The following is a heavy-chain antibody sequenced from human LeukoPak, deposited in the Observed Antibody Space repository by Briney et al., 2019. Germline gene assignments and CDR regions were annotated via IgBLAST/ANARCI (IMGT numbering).Heavy chain of an antibody. CDR3: TTTYNYDSSGSIVDY. Sequence: GGSLRLSCAASGFTFRNAWMTWVRQAPGQGLEWVGRIKSKTDGGTTDYAAPVKVRFTISRDDSKNTLHLQMNSLKTEDTALYYCTTTYNYDSSGSIVDYWGQRTLVTVSS. CDR2: IKSKTDGGTT. CDR1: GFTFRNAW. D-gene: IGHD3-22*01. J-gene: IGHJ4*02. V-gene: IGHV3-15*01.